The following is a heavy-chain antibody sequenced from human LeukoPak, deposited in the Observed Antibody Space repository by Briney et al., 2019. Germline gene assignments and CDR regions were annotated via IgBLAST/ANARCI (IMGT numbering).Heavy chain of an antibody. CDR1: GDPIRRGDYY. CDR3: ARGPYSYDSSGAFDI. Sequence: SHTLALICTVSGDPIRRGDYYGSWIRQPAGKGLGWIGRIPSSGSTNYNPSLKSRVTISVDTSKNQFSLKLSSVTAADTAVYFCARGPYSYDSSGAFDIWGQGTMVTVSS. V-gene: IGHV4-61*02. CDR2: IPSSGST. J-gene: IGHJ3*02. D-gene: IGHD3-22*01.